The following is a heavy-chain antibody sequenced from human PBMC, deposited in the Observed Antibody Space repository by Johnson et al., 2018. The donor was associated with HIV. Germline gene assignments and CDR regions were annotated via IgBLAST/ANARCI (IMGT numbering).Heavy chain of an antibody. CDR3: ARDRGYWDAFDI. CDR2: ISSSGTTV. J-gene: IGHJ3*02. CDR1: GFTFSDYY. D-gene: IGHD3-22*01. V-gene: IGHV3-11*04. Sequence: QVQLVESGGGLVKPGGSLRLSCAASGFTFSDYYMTWIRQTPGKGLEWVSYISSSGTTVYYADSVRGRFSISRGNTKHSLYLQMNSLRAEDTALYYCARDRGYWDAFDIWGQGTMVTVSS.